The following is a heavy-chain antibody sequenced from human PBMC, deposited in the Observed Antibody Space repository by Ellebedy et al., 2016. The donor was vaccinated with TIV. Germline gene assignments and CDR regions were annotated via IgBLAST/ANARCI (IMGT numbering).Heavy chain of an antibody. D-gene: IGHD3-22*01. V-gene: IGHV3-23*01. J-gene: IGHJ4*02. CDR2: ISDSGGIT. CDR3: ARGAPYESSGADY. Sequence: PGGSLRLSCAASEFTFSTYAMNWVRQTPGKGLEWVAVISDSGGITYVADSVKGRFTISRDNAKNTLYLQMNSLRAEDTAVYYCARGAPYESSGADYWGQGTLVTVSS. CDR1: EFTFSTYA.